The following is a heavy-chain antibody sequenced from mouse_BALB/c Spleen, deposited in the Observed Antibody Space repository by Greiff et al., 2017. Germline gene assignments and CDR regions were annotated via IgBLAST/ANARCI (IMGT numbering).Heavy chain of an antibody. D-gene: IGHD1-1*01. V-gene: IGHV3-2*02. CDR3: ARGYYGLDY. CDR2: ISYSGST. Sequence: EVKLQESGPGLVKPSQSLSLTCTVTGYSITSDYAWNWIRQFPGNMLEWMGYISYSGSTSYNPSLKSRISITRDTSKNQFFLQLNSVTTEDTATYCCARGYYGLDYWGQGTSVTVSS. J-gene: IGHJ4*01. CDR1: GYSITSDYA.